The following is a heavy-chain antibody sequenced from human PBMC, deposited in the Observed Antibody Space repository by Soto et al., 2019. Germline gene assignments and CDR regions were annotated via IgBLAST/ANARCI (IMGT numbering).Heavy chain of an antibody. D-gene: IGHD3-22*01. Sequence: EVQLVESGGGLVKPGGSVRLSCAASGFTFSSYSMNWVRQAPGKGLEWFSSISSSSSYIYYADSVKGRFTISRDNAKNSLYLQMNSLRAEDTAVYYCASHPRDSSGYWYYFDYWGQGTLVTVSS. J-gene: IGHJ4*02. CDR3: ASHPRDSSGYWYYFDY. CDR1: GFTFSSYS. V-gene: IGHV3-21*01. CDR2: ISSSSSYI.